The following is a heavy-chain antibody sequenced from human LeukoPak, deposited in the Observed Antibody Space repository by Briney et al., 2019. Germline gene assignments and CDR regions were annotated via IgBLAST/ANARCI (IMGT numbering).Heavy chain of an antibody. CDR3: ARHVGSELPDY. Sequence: PSETLSLTCAVSGYSISSGCYWGWIRQPPGKGLEWIGSIYHSGSTYYNPSLKSRVTISVDTSKNQFSLKLSSVTAADTAVYYCARHVGSELPDYWGQGTLVTVSS. D-gene: IGHD1-7*01. CDR2: IYHSGST. J-gene: IGHJ4*02. CDR1: GYSISSGCY. V-gene: IGHV4-38-2*01.